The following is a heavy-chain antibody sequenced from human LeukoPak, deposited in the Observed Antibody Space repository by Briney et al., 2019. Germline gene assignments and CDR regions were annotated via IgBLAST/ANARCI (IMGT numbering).Heavy chain of an antibody. Sequence: GGSLRLSCAASGFTFSSYEMNWVRQAPGKGLEWVSAISSTGGTAYYADSVKGRFTISRDNSKNTLYLQMNSLRAEDTAIYYCAKNGDRGAYCSGGSCYPYYYYNMDVWGKGTTVTISS. CDR1: GFTFSSYE. D-gene: IGHD2-15*01. CDR2: ISSTGGTA. CDR3: AKNGDRGAYCSGGSCYPYYYYNMDV. J-gene: IGHJ6*03. V-gene: IGHV3-23*01.